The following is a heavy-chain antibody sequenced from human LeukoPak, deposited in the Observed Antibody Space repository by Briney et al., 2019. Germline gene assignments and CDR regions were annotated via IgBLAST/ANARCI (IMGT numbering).Heavy chain of an antibody. CDR3: ARIAAAGTVHWFDP. CDR1: GGSISSYY. Sequence: SETLSLTCTASGGSISSYYWSWLRQPPGKGLEWIGYIYYSGSTNYNPSLKSRVTISVDTSKNQFSLKLSSVTAADTAVYYCARIAAAGTVHWFDPWGQGTLVTVSS. D-gene: IGHD6-13*01. J-gene: IGHJ5*02. V-gene: IGHV4-59*01. CDR2: IYYSGST.